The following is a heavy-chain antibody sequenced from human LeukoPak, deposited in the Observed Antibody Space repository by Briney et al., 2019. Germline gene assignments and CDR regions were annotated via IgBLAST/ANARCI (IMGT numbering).Heavy chain of an antibody. J-gene: IGHJ4*02. CDR2: INHSGST. V-gene: IGHV4-34*01. CDR1: GGSFSGYY. Sequence: ASETLSLTCAVYGGSFSGYYWSWIRQPPGKGLEWIGEINHSGSTNYNPSLKSRVTISVDTSKNQFSLKLSSVTAADTAVYYCARRDSSGYYYVAYYFDYWGQGTLVTVSS. CDR3: ARRDSSGYYYVAYYFDY. D-gene: IGHD3-22*01.